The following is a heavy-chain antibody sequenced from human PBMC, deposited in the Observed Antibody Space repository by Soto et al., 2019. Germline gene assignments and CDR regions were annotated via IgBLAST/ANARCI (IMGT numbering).Heavy chain of an antibody. V-gene: IGHV3-30-3*01. CDR2: ISYDGSNK. J-gene: IGHJ4*02. Sequence: QVQLVESGGGVVQPGRSLRLSCAASGFTFSSYAMHWVRQAPGKGLEWVAVISYDGSNKYYADSVKGRFTISRDNSKNTLYLQMNSLRAEDTAVYYCARDRGSFDYWGQGTLDTVSS. CDR3: ARDRGSFDY. CDR1: GFTFSSYA. D-gene: IGHD3-10*01.